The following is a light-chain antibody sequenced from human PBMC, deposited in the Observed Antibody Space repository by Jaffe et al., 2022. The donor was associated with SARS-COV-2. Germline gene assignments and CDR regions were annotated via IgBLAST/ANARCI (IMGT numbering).Light chain of an antibody. V-gene: IGLV8-61*01. J-gene: IGLJ3*02. CDR3: VLYMGSGISV. Sequence: QTVLTQEPSFSVSPGGTVTLTCGLSSGSVSTNYYPSWYQQTPGQAPRTLIYNTNIRSSGVPDRFSGSILGNKAALTITGAQADDESDYYCVLYMGSGISVFGGGTKLTVL. CDR2: NTN. CDR1: SGSVSTNYY.